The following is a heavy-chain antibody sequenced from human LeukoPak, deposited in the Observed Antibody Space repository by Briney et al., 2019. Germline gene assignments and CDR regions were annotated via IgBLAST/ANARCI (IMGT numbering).Heavy chain of an antibody. CDR1: GFTFSSYA. V-gene: IGHV3-23*01. CDR3: AKFCRDYYDSSGPRAFDI. J-gene: IGHJ3*02. D-gene: IGHD3-22*01. Sequence: GGSLRLSCAASGFTFSSYAMSWVRQAPGKGLEWVSAISGSGGSTYYADSVKGRFTISRDNSKNTLYLQMNSLRAEDTAVYYCAKFCRDYYDSSGPRAFDIWGQGTMVTVSS. CDR2: ISGSGGST.